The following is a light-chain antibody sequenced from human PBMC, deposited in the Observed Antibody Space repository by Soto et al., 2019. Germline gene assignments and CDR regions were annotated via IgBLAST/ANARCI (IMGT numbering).Light chain of an antibody. CDR1: QSVSSSY. V-gene: IGKV3-20*01. Sequence: EIGLSQSPGTLSLSTGERATLPCRASQSVSSSYLAWYQQKPGQAPRLLIYGASSRATGIPDRFSGSGSGTDFTLTISRLEPEDFAVYYCQQYGSSPPTFAQGTRLEIK. CDR3: QQYGSSPPT. CDR2: GAS. J-gene: IGKJ5*01.